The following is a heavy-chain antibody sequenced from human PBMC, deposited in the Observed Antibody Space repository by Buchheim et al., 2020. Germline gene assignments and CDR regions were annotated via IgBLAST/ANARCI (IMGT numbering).Heavy chain of an antibody. CDR2: IYSSGTT. V-gene: IGHV4-39*01. J-gene: IGHJ4*02. D-gene: IGHD3-22*01. Sequence: QLQLHESGPGLVKPSESLSLTCTVAGGSINNSNYYWGWIRQPPGEGLEWIGNIYSSGTTYYKPSLKSRVTISADTSNNQFSLQLRSVTAADTAVYYCASLMYYDNSGYYLPFDYWGQG. CDR1: GGSINNSNYY. CDR3: ASLMYYDNSGYYLPFDY.